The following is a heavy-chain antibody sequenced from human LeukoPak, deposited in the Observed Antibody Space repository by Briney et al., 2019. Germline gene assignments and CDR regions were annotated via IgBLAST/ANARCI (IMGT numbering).Heavy chain of an antibody. CDR1: GFTFSSYG. CDR2: ISYDGSNK. D-gene: IGHD3-22*01. V-gene: IGHV3-30*03. Sequence: GGSLRLSCAASGFTFSSYGMHWVRQAPGKGLEWVAVISYDGSNKYYADSAKGRFTISRDNSKNTLYLQMNSLRAEDTAVYYCARGSTYYEGSGQVPFDYWGQGTLVTVSS. J-gene: IGHJ4*02. CDR3: ARGSTYYEGSGQVPFDY.